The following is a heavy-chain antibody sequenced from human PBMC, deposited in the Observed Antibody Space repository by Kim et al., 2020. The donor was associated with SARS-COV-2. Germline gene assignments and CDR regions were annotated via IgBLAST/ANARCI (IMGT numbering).Heavy chain of an antibody. J-gene: IGHJ4*02. Sequence: ASVKVSCKASGYTFTGYYMHWVRQAPGQGLEWIGWINPNSGGTNYAQKFQGRVTMTRDTSISTAYMELRRLRSDDTAVYYCAREGSGFWSGYHKPLDYWGQGTLVTVSS. V-gene: IGHV1-2*02. CDR1: GYTFTGYY. D-gene: IGHD3-3*01. CDR3: AREGSGFWSGYHKPLDY. CDR2: INPNSGGT.